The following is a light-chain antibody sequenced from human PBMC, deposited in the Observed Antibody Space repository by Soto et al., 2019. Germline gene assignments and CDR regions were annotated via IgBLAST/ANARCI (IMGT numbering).Light chain of an antibody. CDR2: RNN. Sequence: QSVLTQPPSASGTPGQRVTISCSGSSSNIGSNYVYWYQQLPGTAPKLLIYRNNQRPSEVPDRFSGSKPGTSASLPISGLRSEDEADYYGEAWDDSLSGEVFGSGTKVTDL. CDR1: SSNIGSNY. J-gene: IGLJ1*01. CDR3: EAWDDSLSGEV. V-gene: IGLV1-47*01.